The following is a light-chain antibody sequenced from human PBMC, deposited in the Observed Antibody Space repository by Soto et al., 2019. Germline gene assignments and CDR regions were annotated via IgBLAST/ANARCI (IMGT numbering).Light chain of an antibody. V-gene: IGLV2-14*01. CDR3: SSFTNSSTLVV. J-gene: IGLJ2*01. Sequence: QSALTQPASVSGSPGQSVTISCTGTSGDIGGYNYVSWYQLHPGKAPKLVISEVNHRPSGISNRFSGSKSGTAASLTISGLQAEDEAHYYCSSFTNSSTLVVFGGGTKLTVL. CDR2: EVN. CDR1: SGDIGGYNY.